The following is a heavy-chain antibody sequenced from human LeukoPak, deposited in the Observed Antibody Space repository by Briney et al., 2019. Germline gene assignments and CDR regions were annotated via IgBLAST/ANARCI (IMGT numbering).Heavy chain of an antibody. Sequence: GGSLRLSCATSGFSLSGHWMNWVRQPPGKGGEWVANIKGEGRESNKVDLGKGGFTISRDDAKRTVDLQMDNLRAEDTAIYYCAYRNNFEYWGQGALVTVSP. CDR3: AYRNNFEY. CDR1: GFSLSGHW. D-gene: IGHD1/OR15-1a*01. CDR2: IKGEGRES. V-gene: IGHV3-7*05. J-gene: IGHJ4*02.